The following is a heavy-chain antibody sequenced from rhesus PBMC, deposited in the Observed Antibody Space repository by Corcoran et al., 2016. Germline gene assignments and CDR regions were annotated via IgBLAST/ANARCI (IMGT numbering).Heavy chain of an antibody. CDR2: ISGSGGCT. V-gene: IGHV4-173*01. CDR1: GGSISNY. J-gene: IGHJ4*01. Sequence: QVQLQESGPGLVKPSETLSLTCAVAGGSISNYWSWIRQPPGQGLEWIGRISGSGGCTYYNPSLKSRVTISTDTSKNQFSLKLGSVTAADTAVYYCAREREYWSDYSSFWYWGQGVLVTVSS. CDR3: AREREYWSDYSSFWY. D-gene: IGHD3-22*01.